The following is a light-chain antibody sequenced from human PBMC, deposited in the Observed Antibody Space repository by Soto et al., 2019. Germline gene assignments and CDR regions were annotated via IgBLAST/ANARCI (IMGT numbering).Light chain of an antibody. CDR1: SSDVGGYNY. Sequence: QCALTQPASVSGSPGQSITISCTGTSSDVGGYNYVSWYQQHPGKAPKHMIYEVSNRPSGVSNRFSGSKSGNTASLTISGLQAEDEADYYCSSYTVFGGGTKLTVL. CDR2: EVS. J-gene: IGLJ2*01. V-gene: IGLV2-14*01. CDR3: SSYTV.